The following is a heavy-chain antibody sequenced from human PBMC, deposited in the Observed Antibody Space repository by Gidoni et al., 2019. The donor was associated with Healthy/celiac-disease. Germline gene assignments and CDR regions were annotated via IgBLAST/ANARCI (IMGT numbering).Heavy chain of an antibody. CDR2: IYYSGST. D-gene: IGHD2-21*02. J-gene: IGHJ4*02. Sequence: QVQLQESGPGLVKPSQTLSLTCTVSGGSISSGAYYWSWIRQHPVKGLEWIGYIYYSGSTYYNPSLKSRITISLDMSKNHFSLKLSSVTAADTAVYYCAREVPAYCGGDCYSGYFDYWGQGTLVTVSS. CDR3: AREVPAYCGGDCYSGYFDY. V-gene: IGHV4-31*03. CDR1: GGSISSGAYY.